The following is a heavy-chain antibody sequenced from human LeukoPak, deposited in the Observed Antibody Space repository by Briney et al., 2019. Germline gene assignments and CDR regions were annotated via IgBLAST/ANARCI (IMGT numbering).Heavy chain of an antibody. Sequence: PGGSLRLSCAASGFTFSSYEMNWVRQAPGKGLEWVSYISSSGSTIYYADSVKGRFTISRDNAKNSLYLQMNSLKTEDTAVYYCTRHGGRDYYDSSEDAFDIWGQGTMVIVSS. D-gene: IGHD3-22*01. J-gene: IGHJ3*02. V-gene: IGHV3-48*03. CDR1: GFTFSSYE. CDR2: ISSSGSTI. CDR3: TRHGGRDYYDSSEDAFDI.